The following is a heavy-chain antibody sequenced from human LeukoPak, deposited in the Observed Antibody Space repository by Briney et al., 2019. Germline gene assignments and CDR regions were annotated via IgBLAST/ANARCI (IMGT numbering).Heavy chain of an antibody. J-gene: IGHJ3*02. CDR1: GGSISGYF. Sequence: SETLSLTCTVSGGSISGYFWSWIRQSPGKGLEWIGFIFYSGSVSTSYNPSLKSRVTISVDTSKKQFSLKLSSVTAADTAFYYCVRYIVSYPHDAFDIWGQGTMVTVSS. CDR3: VRYIVSYPHDAFDI. V-gene: IGHV4-59*01. D-gene: IGHD1-26*01. CDR2: IFYSGSVST.